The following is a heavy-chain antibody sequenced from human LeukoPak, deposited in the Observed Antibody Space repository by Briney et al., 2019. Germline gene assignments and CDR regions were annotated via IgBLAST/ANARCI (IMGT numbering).Heavy chain of an antibody. D-gene: IGHD1-1*01. V-gene: IGHV3-30*18. J-gene: IGHJ3*02. Sequence: PGGSLRLSCAASGFTFSSYGMPWVRQAPGKGLEWVAVISYDGSNKYYADSVKGRFTISRDNSKNTLYLQMNSLRAEDTAVYYCAKDWNGDAFDIWGQGTMVTVSS. CDR1: GFTFSSYG. CDR3: AKDWNGDAFDI. CDR2: ISYDGSNK.